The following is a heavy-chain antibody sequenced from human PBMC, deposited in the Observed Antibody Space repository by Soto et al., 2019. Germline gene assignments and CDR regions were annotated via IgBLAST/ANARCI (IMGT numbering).Heavy chain of an antibody. CDR3: ARRDSSGYQGPAFDY. Sequence: PSETLSLTCTVSGGSISSGGYYWSWIRQDPGKGLEWIGYIYYSGSTYYNPSLKSRVTISVDTSKNQFSLKLSSVTAADTAVYYCARRDSSGYQGPAFDYWGQGTLVTVSS. D-gene: IGHD3-22*01. CDR1: GGSISSGGYY. J-gene: IGHJ4*02. V-gene: IGHV4-31*03. CDR2: IYYSGST.